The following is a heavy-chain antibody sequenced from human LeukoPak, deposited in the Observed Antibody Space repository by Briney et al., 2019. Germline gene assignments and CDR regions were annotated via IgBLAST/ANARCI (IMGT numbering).Heavy chain of an antibody. CDR1: GFTFSSYA. D-gene: IGHD4-23*01. V-gene: IGHV3-23*01. CDR3: AKVNGYGGNARNYYYYGMDV. CDR2: ISGSGGST. Sequence: PGGSLRLSCAASGFTFSSYAMSWVRQAPGKGLEWVSAISGSGGSTYYADSVKGRFTISRDNSKNTLHLQMNSLRAEDTAVYYCAKVNGYGGNARNYYYYGMDVWGQGTTVTVSS. J-gene: IGHJ6*02.